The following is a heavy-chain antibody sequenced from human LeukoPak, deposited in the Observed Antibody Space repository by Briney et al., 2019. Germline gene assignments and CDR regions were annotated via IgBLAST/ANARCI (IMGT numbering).Heavy chain of an antibody. Sequence: PSETLSLTCTVSGGSISSYYWSWIRQPAGKGLESIGHISTSGSTNYNPSLKSRVTMSVDTSKNQFSLKLSSVTAADTAVYYCARGGLDWFDPWGQGTLVTVSS. CDR2: ISTSGST. D-gene: IGHD3-16*01. CDR3: ARGGLDWFDP. V-gene: IGHV4-4*07. J-gene: IGHJ5*02. CDR1: GGSISSYY.